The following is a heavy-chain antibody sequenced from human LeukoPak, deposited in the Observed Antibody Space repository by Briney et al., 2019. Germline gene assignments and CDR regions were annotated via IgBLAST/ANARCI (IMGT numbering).Heavy chain of an antibody. V-gene: IGHV3-23*01. J-gene: IGHJ4*02. D-gene: IGHD6-13*01. CDR3: AKSFGPVIAAAGTGAD. Sequence: GGSLRLSCAASGFTFSSYSMNWVRQAPGKGLEWVSVISGSGTNTDYADSVKGRFTISRDNSKNTLYLQMNSLRAEDTAVYYCAKSFGPVIAAAGTGADWGQGTLVTVSS. CDR2: ISGSGTNT. CDR1: GFTFSSYS.